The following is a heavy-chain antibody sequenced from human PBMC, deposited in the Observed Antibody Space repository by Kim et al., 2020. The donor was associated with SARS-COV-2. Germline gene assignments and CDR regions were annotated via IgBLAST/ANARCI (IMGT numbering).Heavy chain of an antibody. CDR3: TRDEPENYYYGMDV. CDR2: IRSKAYGGTT. CDR1: GFTFGDYA. V-gene: IGHV3-49*03. J-gene: IGHJ6*02. Sequence: GGSLRLSCTASGFTFGDYAMSWFRQAPGKGLEWVGFIRSKAYGGTTEYAASVKGRFTISRDDSKSIAYLQMNRLKTEDTAVYYCTRDEPENYYYGMDVWGQGTTVTVSS.